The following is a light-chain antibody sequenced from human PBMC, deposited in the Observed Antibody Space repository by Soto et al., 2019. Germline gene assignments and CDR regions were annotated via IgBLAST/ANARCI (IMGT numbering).Light chain of an antibody. CDR2: EVS. J-gene: IGLJ1*01. V-gene: IGLV2-11*01. Sequence: QWVLTQPRSVFGSPGQSMAISCTGTSRDVDAYDFVSWYQHHPGKAPKLIISEVSKRPSGVSHRFSGSKSGNTASLTISGLQAEDEADYFCCSFAGSFYVFGTGTKVTVL. CDR1: SRDVDAYDF. CDR3: CSFAGSFYV.